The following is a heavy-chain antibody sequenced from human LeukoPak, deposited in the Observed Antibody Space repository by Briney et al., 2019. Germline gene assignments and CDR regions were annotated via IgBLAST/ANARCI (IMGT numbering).Heavy chain of an antibody. V-gene: IGHV3-66*01. CDR1: GFTVSSNY. CDR2: IYSGGST. D-gene: IGHD3-3*01. Sequence: PGGSLRLSCAASGFTVSSNYMSWVRQAPGKGLEWVSVIYSGGSTYYADSVKGRFTISRDNSKNTLYLQMNSLRAEDTAVYYCARDDYDFWSGYYRSTWGQGTLVTVSS. CDR3: ARDDYDFWSGYYRST. J-gene: IGHJ5*02.